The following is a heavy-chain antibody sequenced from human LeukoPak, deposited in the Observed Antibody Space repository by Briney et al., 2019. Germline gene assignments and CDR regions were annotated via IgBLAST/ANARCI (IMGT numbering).Heavy chain of an antibody. CDR2: IQTDGST. V-gene: IGHV3-74*01. Sequence: PGGSLTLSCAASGFTFTNFWMNWVRQTQGKGLIWVSRIQTDGSTRYAESVKGRFTISRDNAKNTVYLQMNTLSAEDTAIYYCARGLHWNDFNWFDSWGQGTLVTVSS. CDR3: ARGLHWNDFNWFDS. D-gene: IGHD1-1*01. CDR1: GFTFTNFW. J-gene: IGHJ5*01.